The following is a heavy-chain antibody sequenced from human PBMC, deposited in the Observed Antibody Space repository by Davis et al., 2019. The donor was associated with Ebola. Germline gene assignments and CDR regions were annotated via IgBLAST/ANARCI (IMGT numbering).Heavy chain of an antibody. D-gene: IGHD2-8*02. CDR2: ISSSGGST. Sequence: GGSLRLSCAASGFVFSSYVMSWVRRAPGKGLDWVSAISSSGGSTYYADSVKGRFTISRDNSQNTLYLQMNSLRADDTAVYYCVKVALVVYAPEYWGQGTLVTVSS. J-gene: IGHJ4*02. V-gene: IGHV3-23*01. CDR3: VKVALVVYAPEY. CDR1: GFVFSSYV.